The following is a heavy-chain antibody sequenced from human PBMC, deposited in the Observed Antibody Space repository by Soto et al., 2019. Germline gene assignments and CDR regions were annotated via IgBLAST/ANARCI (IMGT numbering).Heavy chain of an antibody. Sequence: GGSLRLSCTTSGITFVNAWMSWVRQAPGKGLEWVGRIKNKADGGTADYAAPVRGRFTISRDDTKDTLFLQMNSLEIEDTAVYYCTTDPGDYADFWGQGTLVTVS. CDR1: GITFVNAW. D-gene: IGHD4-17*01. CDR3: TTDPGDYADF. CDR2: IKNKADGGTA. J-gene: IGHJ4*02. V-gene: IGHV3-15*01.